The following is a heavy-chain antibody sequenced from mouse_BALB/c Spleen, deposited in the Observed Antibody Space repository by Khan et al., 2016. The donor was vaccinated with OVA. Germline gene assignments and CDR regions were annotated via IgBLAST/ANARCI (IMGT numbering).Heavy chain of an antibody. Sequence: EVQLVESGPGLVKPSQSLSLTCTVTGYSITSGYAWNWIRQFPGNKLEWMGYISYSGVTSYPPSLQSRISITRDTSKNQFFLQLNSVTTEDTATYYCARGNYYGYYVDYWGQGTTLTGSS. D-gene: IGHD1-1*01. CDR3: ARGNYYGYYVDY. V-gene: IGHV3-2*02. CDR1: GYSITSGYA. J-gene: IGHJ2*01. CDR2: ISYSGVT.